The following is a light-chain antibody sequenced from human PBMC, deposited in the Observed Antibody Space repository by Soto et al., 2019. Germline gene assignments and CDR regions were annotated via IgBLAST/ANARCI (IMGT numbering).Light chain of an antibody. CDR2: KAS. V-gene: IGKV1-5*03. J-gene: IGKJ2*02. Sequence: DVQMTQSPSTLSESVGDRVTIPCRASQNIDRWLAWYQQKPGKAPQLLIYKASTLQSGVPSRFSGSGSGTEFTLTISSLQADDFATYYCQQYKSYCTFGQGTKLEIK. CDR1: QNIDRW. CDR3: QQYKSYCT.